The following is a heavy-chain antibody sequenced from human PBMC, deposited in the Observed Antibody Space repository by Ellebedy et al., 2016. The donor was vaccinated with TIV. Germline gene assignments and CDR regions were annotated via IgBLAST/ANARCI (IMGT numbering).Heavy chain of an antibody. CDR2: IKQDGSEK. D-gene: IGHD6-6*01. V-gene: IGHV3-7*01. Sequence: GESLKISXAGSGFTFSSYWMTWVRQAPGKGLEWVANIKQDGSEKYYVDSVKGRFTISRDNAKNSLYLQMNSLRAEDTAVYYCVRAIGTSSSYWGQGTLVTVSS. CDR1: GFTFSSYW. CDR3: VRAIGTSSSY. J-gene: IGHJ4*02.